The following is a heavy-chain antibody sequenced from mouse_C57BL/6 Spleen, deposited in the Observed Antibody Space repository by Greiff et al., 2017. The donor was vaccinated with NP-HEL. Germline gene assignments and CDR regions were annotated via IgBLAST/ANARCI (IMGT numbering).Heavy chain of an antibody. CDR3: ARAIYYYGSSYAMDY. Sequence: DVKLVESEGGLVQPGSSMKLSCTASGFTFSDYYMAWVRQVPEKGLEWVANINYDGSSTYYLDSLKSRFIISRDNAKNILYLQMSSLKSEDTATYYCARAIYYYGSSYAMDYWGQGTSVTVSS. CDR1: GFTFSDYY. D-gene: IGHD1-1*01. J-gene: IGHJ4*01. CDR2: INYDGSST. V-gene: IGHV5-16*01.